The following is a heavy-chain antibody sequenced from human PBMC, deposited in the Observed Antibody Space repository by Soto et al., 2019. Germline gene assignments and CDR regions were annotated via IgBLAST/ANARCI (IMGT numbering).Heavy chain of an antibody. CDR2: IIPIFGTA. D-gene: IGHD3-16*01. CDR3: ARGDMITFGGFPRFNP. V-gene: IGHV1-69*06. Sequence: GASVKVSCKASGGTFSSYAISWVRQAPGQGLEWMGGIIPIFGTANYAQKFQGRVTITADKSTSTAYMELSSLRSEDTAVFYCARGDMITFGGFPRFNPWGQETLVTVSS. J-gene: IGHJ5*02. CDR1: GGTFSSYA.